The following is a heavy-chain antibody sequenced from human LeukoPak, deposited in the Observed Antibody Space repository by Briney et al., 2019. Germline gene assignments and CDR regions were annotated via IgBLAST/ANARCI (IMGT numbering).Heavy chain of an antibody. V-gene: IGHV3-30*02. D-gene: IGHD2-15*01. CDR1: GFTFSGSA. J-gene: IGHJ5*02. CDR3: AKDLVVVAATADP. Sequence: PGGSLRLSCAASGFTFSGSAMHWVRQAPGKGLEWVAFIRYDGSNKYYADSVKGRFTIPRDNSKNTLYLQMNSLRAEDTAVYYCAKDLVVVAATADPWGQGTLVTVSS. CDR2: IRYDGSNK.